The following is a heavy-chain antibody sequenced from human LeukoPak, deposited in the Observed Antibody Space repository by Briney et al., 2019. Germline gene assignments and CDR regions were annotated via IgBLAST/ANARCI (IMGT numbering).Heavy chain of an antibody. CDR3: ARERGYSYGSADY. Sequence: SETLSLTCAVYGGSFSGYYWSWIRQPPGKGLEWIGEINHSGSTNYNPSLKSRVTISVDTSKNQFSRKLSSVTAADTAVYYCARERGYSYGSADYWGQGTLDTVSS. D-gene: IGHD5-18*01. J-gene: IGHJ4*02. V-gene: IGHV4-34*01. CDR2: INHSGST. CDR1: GGSFSGYY.